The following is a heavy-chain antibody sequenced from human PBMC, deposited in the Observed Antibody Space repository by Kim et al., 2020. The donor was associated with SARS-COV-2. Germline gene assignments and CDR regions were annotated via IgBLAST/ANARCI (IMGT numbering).Heavy chain of an antibody. D-gene: IGHD2-2*02. J-gene: IGHJ4*01. CDR2: FCYTEST. V-gene: IGHV4-39*01. Sequence: SETLSLNCTVSGGSISSSNYCWGWIRQPPGKGLEWIGSFCYTESTFYNPSLNSRVTISVDTSKNHFSLKLTSVTAADTAVYYCARQRYCDGTSCYTDYWG. CDR3: ARQRYCDGTSCYTDY. CDR1: GGSISSSNYC.